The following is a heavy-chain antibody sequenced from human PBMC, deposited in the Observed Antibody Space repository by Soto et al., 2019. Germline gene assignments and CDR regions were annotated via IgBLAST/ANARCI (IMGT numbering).Heavy chain of an antibody. CDR1: GYTFTGYA. CDR3: ARAVAVAADFDY. CDR2: INAGNGNT. V-gene: IGHV1-3*05. D-gene: IGHD6-19*01. J-gene: IGHJ4*02. Sequence: QVQLVQSGAEEKKPGASVKVSCKASGYTFTGYAMHWVRQAPGQRLEWMGWINAGNGNTKYSQKFRGRVTITRDTSASTAYMELRSLRSEDTAVYYCARAVAVAADFDYWGQGTLVTVSS.